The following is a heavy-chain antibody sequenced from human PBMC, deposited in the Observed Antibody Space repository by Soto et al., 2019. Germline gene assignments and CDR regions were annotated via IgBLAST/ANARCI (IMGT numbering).Heavy chain of an antibody. CDR3: AKALGYDAFDI. CDR1: GFTFDDYA. V-gene: IGHV3-9*01. J-gene: IGHJ3*02. D-gene: IGHD7-27*01. Sequence: GGSLRLSCAASGFTFDDYAMHWVRQAPGKGLEWVSGISWNSGSIGYVDSVKGRFTISRDNAKNSLYLQMNSLRAEDTALYYCAKALGYDAFDIWGQGTMVTVSS. CDR2: ISWNSGSI.